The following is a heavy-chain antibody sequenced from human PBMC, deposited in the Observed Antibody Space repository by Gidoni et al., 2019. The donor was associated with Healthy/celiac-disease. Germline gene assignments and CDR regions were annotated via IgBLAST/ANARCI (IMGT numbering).Heavy chain of an antibody. D-gene: IGHD6-19*01. CDR2: IKQDGSEK. CDR3: AREPGYSSGWYSDY. CDR1: GFTFGSYW. J-gene: IGHJ4*02. V-gene: IGHV3-7*01. Sequence: EVQLVESGGGLVQPGGSLRLSGAAAGFTFGSYWMSWVRQAPGKGLEWVANIKQDGSEKYYVDSVKGRFTISRDNAKNSLYLQMNSLRAEDTAVYYCAREPGYSSGWYSDYWGQGTLVTVSS.